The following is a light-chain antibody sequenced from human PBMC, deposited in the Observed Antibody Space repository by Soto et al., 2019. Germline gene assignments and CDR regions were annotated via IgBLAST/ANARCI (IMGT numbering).Light chain of an antibody. V-gene: IGLV1-44*01. J-gene: IGLJ2*01. CDR3: AAWDDSLNGVV. Sequence: QSVLTQPPSASGTPGQRVTISCSGSGSTIGSDTVNWYQQLPGTAPKLLIYSINQRPSGVPDRFSGSKSGTSASLAISGLQSDDEADYYCAAWDDSLNGVVFGGGTKVTVL. CDR2: SIN. CDR1: GSTIGSDT.